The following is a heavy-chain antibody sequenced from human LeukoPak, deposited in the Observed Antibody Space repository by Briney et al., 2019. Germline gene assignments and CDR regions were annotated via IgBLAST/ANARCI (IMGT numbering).Heavy chain of an antibody. CDR3: ARDSGHCSGGICYDRFDY. J-gene: IGHJ4*02. CDR2: IWYDGSDK. CDR1: GFTFSDYG. Sequence: PGGSLRLSCAASGFTFSDYGMHWVRQGPGKGLEWVAVIWYDGSDKYYAESVKGRFTISRDNSKSTLFLEMDSLRAEDTAVYYCARDSGHCSGGICYDRFDYWGQGTLVTVSS. V-gene: IGHV3-33*01. D-gene: IGHD2-15*01.